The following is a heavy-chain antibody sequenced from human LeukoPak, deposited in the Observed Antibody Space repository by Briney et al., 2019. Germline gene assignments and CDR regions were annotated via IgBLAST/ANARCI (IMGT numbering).Heavy chain of an antibody. CDR2: IYSGGST. J-gene: IGHJ3*02. Sequence: GGSLRLSCTASGFTVSSNYMSWVRQAPGKGLEWVSVIYSGGSTYYADSVKGRFAISRDNSKNTLYLQMNSLRAEDTAVYYCARDGPYDSSGHYEDAFDIWGQGTIVTVSS. D-gene: IGHD3-22*01. CDR1: GFTVSSNY. V-gene: IGHV3-53*01. CDR3: ARDGPYDSSGHYEDAFDI.